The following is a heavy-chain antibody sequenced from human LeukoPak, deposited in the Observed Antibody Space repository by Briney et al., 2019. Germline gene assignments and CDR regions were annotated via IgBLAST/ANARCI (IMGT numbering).Heavy chain of an antibody. CDR1: GFTFSSYS. Sequence: GXXLRLSCAASGFTFSSYSMNWVRQAPGKGLEWVSSISSSSSYIYYADSVKGRFTISRDNAKNSLYLQMNSLRAEDTAVYYCARDIGTPSSSGYWGQGTLVTVSS. V-gene: IGHV3-21*01. CDR3: ARDIGTPSSSGY. CDR2: ISSSSSYI. J-gene: IGHJ4*02. D-gene: IGHD6-6*01.